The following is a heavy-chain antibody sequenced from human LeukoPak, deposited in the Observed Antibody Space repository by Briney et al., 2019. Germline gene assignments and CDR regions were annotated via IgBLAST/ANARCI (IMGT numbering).Heavy chain of an antibody. V-gene: IGHV4-61*02. D-gene: IGHD3-22*01. CDR2: IYTSGST. J-gene: IGHJ6*03. Sequence: KPSETLSLTCTVSGSSISSGSYYWSWIRQPAGKGLEWIGRIYTSGSTNYNPSLKSRVTISVDTSKNQFSLKLSSVTAADTAVYYCASSPHSDSSGYFGKHDYYYYMDVWGKGTTVTISS. CDR3: ASSPHSDSSGYFGKHDYYYYMDV. CDR1: GSSISSGSYY.